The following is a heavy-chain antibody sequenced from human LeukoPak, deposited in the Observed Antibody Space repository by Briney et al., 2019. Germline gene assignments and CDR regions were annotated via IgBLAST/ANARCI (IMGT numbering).Heavy chain of an antibody. CDR3: ARDCGDYVGSFDY. J-gene: IGHJ4*02. V-gene: IGHV1-69*13. Sequence: ASVKVSCKASGGTFSSYAISWVRQAPGQGLEWMGGIIPIFGTANYAQKFQGRVTITADESTSTAYMELSSLRSEDTAVYYCARDCGDYVGSFDYWGQGTLVTVSS. CDR2: IIPIFGTA. CDR1: GGTFSSYA. D-gene: IGHD4-17*01.